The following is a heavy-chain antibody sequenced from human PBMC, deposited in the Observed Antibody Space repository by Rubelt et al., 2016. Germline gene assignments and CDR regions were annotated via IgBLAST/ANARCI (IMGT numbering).Heavy chain of an antibody. CDR2: INSDGSST. J-gene: IGHJ4*02. D-gene: IGHD3-3*01. Sequence: AASGFTFSSYWMHWVRQAPGKGLVWVSRINSDGSSTSYADSVKGRFTISRDNAKNTLYLQMNSLRAEDTAVYYCAESGGYDFWSGSPGYWGLGTLVTVSS. CDR1: GFTFSSYW. V-gene: IGHV3-74*01. CDR3: AESGGYDFWSGSPGY.